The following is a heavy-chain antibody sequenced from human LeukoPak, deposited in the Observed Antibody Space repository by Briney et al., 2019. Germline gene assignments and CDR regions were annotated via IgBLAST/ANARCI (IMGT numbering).Heavy chain of an antibody. D-gene: IGHD1-26*01. CDR2: IYYSGST. CDR1: GGSISSLF. J-gene: IGHJ4*02. Sequence: SETLSLTCTVLGGSISSLFWRWFRQPLGKGLEWIGDIYYSGSTNYNPSLKSRVTISVDTSKNQFSLKLPTATAADTAVYYCARDGGGSYHFDYWGQGTLVTVSS. CDR3: ARDGGGSYHFDY. V-gene: IGHV4-59*01.